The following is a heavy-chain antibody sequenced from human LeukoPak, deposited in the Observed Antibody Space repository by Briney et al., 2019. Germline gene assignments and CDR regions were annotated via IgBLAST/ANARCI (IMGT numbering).Heavy chain of an antibody. D-gene: IGHD6-25*01. V-gene: IGHV3-23*01. CDR3: ARDPPRAAWVFDY. J-gene: IGHJ4*02. CDR2: ITSGGGTT. Sequence: GGPLRLSCAASGFNFSNYAMSWVRQAPGKALEWVSAITSGGGTTYYAGSVKGRFTISRDNSKNTLYLQMNSLRAEDTAVYYCARDPPRAAWVFDYWGQGTLVSVSS. CDR1: GFNFSNYA.